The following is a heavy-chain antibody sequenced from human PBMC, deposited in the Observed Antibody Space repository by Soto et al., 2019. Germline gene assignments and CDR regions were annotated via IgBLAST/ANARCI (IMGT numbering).Heavy chain of an antibody. J-gene: IGHJ4*02. CDR1: GGSISSYY. CDR2: IYYSGST. CDR3: ARDSRRSFDF. V-gene: IGHV4-59*01. Sequence: SETLSLTCTVSGGSISSYYWSWIRQPPGKGLEWIGYIYYSGSTNYNPSLKSRVTISVDTSKNQFSLKLSSVTAADTAVYYCARDSRRSFDFCGQRPLGT.